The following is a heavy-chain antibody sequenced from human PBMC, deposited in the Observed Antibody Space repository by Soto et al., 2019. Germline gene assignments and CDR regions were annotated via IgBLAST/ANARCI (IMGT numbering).Heavy chain of an antibody. V-gene: IGHV4-59*01. CDR3: ARGDRGGYFDY. CDR1: GGSISSYY. Sequence: QVQLQESGPGLVKPSETLSLTCTVSGGSISSYYWSWIRQPPGKGLEWIGYIYYSGSTNYNPSLKSRVTISVDTSKNQFSLKLSSVTAADTAVYYCARGDRGGYFDYWGQGTLVTVSS. D-gene: IGHD3-10*01. J-gene: IGHJ4*02. CDR2: IYYSGST.